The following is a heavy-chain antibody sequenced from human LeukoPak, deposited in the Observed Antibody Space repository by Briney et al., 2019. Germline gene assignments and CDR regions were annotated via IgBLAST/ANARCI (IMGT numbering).Heavy chain of an antibody. Sequence: GASVKVSCKASGYTFSSYYMQWVRQAPGQGLEWMGIINPISGSTTYAQKFQGRVTMIRDTSTSTVYMELSSLRSEDTAVYYCARGRSSTWGSHLDYWGQGTLVTVSS. J-gene: IGHJ4*02. CDR3: ARGRSSTWGSHLDY. V-gene: IGHV1-46*01. CDR1: GYTFSSYY. D-gene: IGHD7-27*01. CDR2: INPISGST.